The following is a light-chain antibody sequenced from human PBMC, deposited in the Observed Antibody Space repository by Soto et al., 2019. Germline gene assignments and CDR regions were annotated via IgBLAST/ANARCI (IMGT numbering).Light chain of an antibody. CDR3: QQSYSTLFLT. J-gene: IGKJ4*01. Sequence: DIQMTQSPSSLSASVGDRVTITCRARQSISSYLNWNQQKPGKASKLLIYAASSLQSGVPSRFSGRGSGTDFTLTISSLQPEDFATYYGQQSYSTLFLTFGGRTKVDIK. CDR1: QSISSY. V-gene: IGKV1-39*01. CDR2: AAS.